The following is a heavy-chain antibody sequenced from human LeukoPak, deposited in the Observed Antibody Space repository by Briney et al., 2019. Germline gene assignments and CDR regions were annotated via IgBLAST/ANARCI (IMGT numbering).Heavy chain of an antibody. CDR1: GFTFSNYG. Sequence: QPGRSLRLSCAVSGFTFSNYGMHWVRQAPGKGLEWVSAISGSGGSTYYADSVKGRCTISRDNSKNTLYLQMNSLRAEDTAVYYCAKQLIGTAFDYWGQGTLVTVSS. V-gene: IGHV3-23*01. D-gene: IGHD1-1*01. CDR3: AKQLIGTAFDY. J-gene: IGHJ4*02. CDR2: ISGSGGST.